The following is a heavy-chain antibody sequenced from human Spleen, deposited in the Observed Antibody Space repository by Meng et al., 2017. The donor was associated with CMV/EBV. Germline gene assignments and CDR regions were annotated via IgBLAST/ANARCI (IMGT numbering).Heavy chain of an antibody. V-gene: IGHV4-30-4*08. J-gene: IGHJ4*02. CDR1: RGSISSGDYY. CDR3: ARGVPYYYDSSGYLDY. CDR2: IYYSGST. Sequence: QVDLQTSGPGLVKPSQPLSLPCTVSRGSISSGDYYWSWIRQPPGKGLEWIGYIYYSGSTYYNPSLKSRVTISVDTSKNQFSLKLSSVTAADTAVYYCARGVPYYYDSSGYLDYWGQGTLVTVSS. D-gene: IGHD3-22*01.